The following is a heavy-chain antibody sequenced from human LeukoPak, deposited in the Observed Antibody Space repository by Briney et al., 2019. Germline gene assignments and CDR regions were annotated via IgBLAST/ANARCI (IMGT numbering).Heavy chain of an antibody. CDR3: ARVHYDSSGYTFDY. J-gene: IGHJ4*02. V-gene: IGHV3-11*06. D-gene: IGHD3-22*01. CDR2: MSSSSSYT. CDR1: GFTFSDYY. Sequence: GGSLSFSCAAPGFTFSDYYLSWFRPAPGKGVGGGFYMSSSSSYTNDADSVKGRFTISRDNAKNSLDLQMNSLRAEDTAVYYCARVHYDSSGYTFDYWGQGTLVTVSS.